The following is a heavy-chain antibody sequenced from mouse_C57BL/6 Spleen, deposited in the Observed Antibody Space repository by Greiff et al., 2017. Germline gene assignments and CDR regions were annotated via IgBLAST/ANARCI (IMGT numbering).Heavy chain of an antibody. D-gene: IGHD2-4*01. V-gene: IGHV1-82*01. CDR3: ARDYDYGEYYAMDY. CDR1: GYAFSSSW. Sequence: QVQLQQSGPELVKPGASVKISCKASGYAFSSSWMNWVKQRPGKGLEWIGRIYPGDGDTNYNGKFKGKATLTADKSSSTAYMQLSSLTSEDSAVYFCARDYDYGEYYAMDYWGQGTSVTVSS. J-gene: IGHJ4*01. CDR2: IYPGDGDT.